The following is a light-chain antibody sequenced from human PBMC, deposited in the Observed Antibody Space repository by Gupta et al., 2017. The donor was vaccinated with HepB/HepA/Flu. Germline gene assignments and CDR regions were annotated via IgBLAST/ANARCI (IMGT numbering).Light chain of an antibody. Sequence: DIQMTQSPSSLSASVGDRVTITCRASQTISSYLNWYQQKPGKAPNLLIYPASTLQSGVPSRFSGSGSGTDFTLTISSLQPEDFATYYCQQSYSVPLTFGGGTKVEIK. CDR2: PAS. CDR3: QQSYSVPLT. J-gene: IGKJ4*01. CDR1: QTISSY. V-gene: IGKV1-39*01.